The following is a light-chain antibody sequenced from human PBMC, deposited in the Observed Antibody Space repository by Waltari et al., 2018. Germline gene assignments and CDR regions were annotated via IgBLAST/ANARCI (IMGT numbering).Light chain of an antibody. V-gene: IGLV2-11*01. CDR1: SSDVGGYKY. Sequence: QSALTQPRSVSGSPGQSVTIPCSGTSSDVGGYKYVSWYQQHPDKAPKLMIYDVNRRPSGVPDRFSGSKSGNTASLTISGLQAEDEADYYCCSYAGSYTLVFGGGTKLTVL. CDR2: DVN. CDR3: CSYAGSYTLV. J-gene: IGLJ3*02.